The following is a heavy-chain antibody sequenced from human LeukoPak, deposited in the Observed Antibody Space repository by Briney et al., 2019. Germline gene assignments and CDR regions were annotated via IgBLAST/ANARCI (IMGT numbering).Heavy chain of an antibody. D-gene: IGHD3-16*01. CDR3: ARDLGPDSRLDAFDI. V-gene: IGHV3-48*03. CDR1: EFTFTSYE. CDR2: ISSSGNTI. Sequence: PGGSLRLSCAASEFTFTSYELNWVRQAPGKGLEWVSYISSSGNTISYADSVKGRFTISRDNAKDSLYLQMNSLRAEDTAVYYCARDLGPDSRLDAFDIWGQGTMVTVSS. J-gene: IGHJ3*02.